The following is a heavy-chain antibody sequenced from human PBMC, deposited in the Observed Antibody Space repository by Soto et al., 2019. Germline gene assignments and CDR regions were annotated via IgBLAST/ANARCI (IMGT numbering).Heavy chain of an antibody. CDR2: IYYSGST. Sequence: QVQLQESGPGLVKPSQTLSLTCTVSGGSIRSDGFYWTWVRHLPGKGLEWVGFIYYSGSTYYNPSLKSRITISMDSSRNQFFLSLTSVTAADMAVYYCARGTKNLGGSFYYGMDVWGQGTTVTVSS. CDR3: ARGTKNLGGSFYYGMDV. CDR1: GGSIRSDGFY. D-gene: IGHD2-8*01. J-gene: IGHJ6*02. V-gene: IGHV4-31*03.